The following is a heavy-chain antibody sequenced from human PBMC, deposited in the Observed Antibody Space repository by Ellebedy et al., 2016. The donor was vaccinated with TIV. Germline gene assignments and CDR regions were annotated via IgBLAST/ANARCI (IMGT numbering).Heavy chain of an antibody. CDR2: IKQDGGEI. CDR1: GFTFRDYW. Sequence: GESLKISCAASGFTFRDYWMSWVRQAPGKGLEWVANIKQDGGEIYYVDSVKGRFTISRDNTKNSLYVQMNSLRPEDTAVYYCARDQWLGRAYYFDYWGRGTLVTVSS. V-gene: IGHV3-7*01. CDR3: ARDQWLGRAYYFDY. D-gene: IGHD6-19*01. J-gene: IGHJ4*02.